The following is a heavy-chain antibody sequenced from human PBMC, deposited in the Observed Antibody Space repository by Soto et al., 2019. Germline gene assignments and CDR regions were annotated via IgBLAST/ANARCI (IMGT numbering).Heavy chain of an antibody. D-gene: IGHD3-3*01. J-gene: IGHJ4*02. CDR1: GGSISSSSYY. CDR3: ARSGITIFGVAIDY. CDR2: IYYSGST. V-gene: IGHV4-39*01. Sequence: SETLSLTCTVSGGSISSSSYYWGWIRQPPGKGLEWIGSIYYSGSTYYNPSLKSRVTISVDTSKNQFSLTLSSVTAADTAVYYCARSGITIFGVAIDYWGQGTLVTVSS.